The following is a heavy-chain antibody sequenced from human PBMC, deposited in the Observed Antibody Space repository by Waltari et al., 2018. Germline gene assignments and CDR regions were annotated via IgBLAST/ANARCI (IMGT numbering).Heavy chain of an antibody. D-gene: IGHD4-17*01. Sequence: QVQLQESGPGLVKPSETLSLTCAVPGYSISSCSYWGWIRQPPGKGLEWIGSIYHSGSTYYNPSLKSRVTISVDTSKNQFSLKLSSVTAADTAVYYCARVRDYVILFDYWGQGTLVTVSS. CDR1: GYSISSCSY. CDR2: IYHSGST. J-gene: IGHJ4*02. CDR3: ARVRDYVILFDY. V-gene: IGHV4-38-2*01.